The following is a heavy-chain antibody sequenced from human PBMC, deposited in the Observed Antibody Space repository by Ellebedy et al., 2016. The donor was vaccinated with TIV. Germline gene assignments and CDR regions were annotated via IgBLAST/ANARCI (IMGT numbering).Heavy chain of an antibody. CDR3: AREWGTVGFWYFDL. Sequence: GESLKISXAASGFTFSSYDMHWVRQATGKSLEWVSAIVPAGDTSYSDSVKGRFTISRENAKNSLYLQLNNLRAGDTAVYYCAREWGTVGFWYFDLWGRGTLVTVSS. CDR2: IVPAGDT. J-gene: IGHJ2*01. D-gene: IGHD4-23*01. CDR1: GFTFSSYD. V-gene: IGHV3-13*01.